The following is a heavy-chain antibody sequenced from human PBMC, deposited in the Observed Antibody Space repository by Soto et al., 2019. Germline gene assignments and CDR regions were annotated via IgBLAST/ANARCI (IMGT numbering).Heavy chain of an antibody. CDR3: AKVFYYYDSSGYYYFDY. D-gene: IGHD3-22*01. J-gene: IGHJ4*02. CDR2: ISGSGSTI. V-gene: IGHV3-23*01. Sequence: EVQLLESGGGLVQPGGSLRLSCADSGFTFSSYAVSWVRQAPGKGPEWISSISGSGSTIYYADSVKGRFTISRDNSKNTLYLQMSSLRAEDTAVYYCAKVFYYYDSSGYYYFDYWGQGTLVTVSS. CDR1: GFTFSSYA.